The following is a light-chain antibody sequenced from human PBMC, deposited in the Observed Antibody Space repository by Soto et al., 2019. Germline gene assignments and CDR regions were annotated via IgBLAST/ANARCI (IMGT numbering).Light chain of an antibody. CDR1: QSVSSN. V-gene: IGKV3-11*01. Sequence: DIVLTQSPGTLSVSPGERATLSCRASQSVSSNLAWYQQKPGQAPRLLIYDASNRATGIPARFSGSGSGTDFTLTISSLEPEDFAVYYCQQRSNWPLTFGGGTKVDIK. CDR3: QQRSNWPLT. J-gene: IGKJ4*01. CDR2: DAS.